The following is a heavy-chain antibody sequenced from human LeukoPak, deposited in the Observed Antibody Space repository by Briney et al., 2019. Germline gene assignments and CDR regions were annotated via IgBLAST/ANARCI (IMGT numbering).Heavy chain of an antibody. CDR3: ARHNPSYKYCSGGSCLMDV. J-gene: IGHJ6*03. CDR1: GYSFTSYW. V-gene: IGHV5-51*01. D-gene: IGHD2-15*01. CDR2: IYPGDSDT. Sequence: GESLKISCKGSGYSFTSYWIGWVRQLPGKGVEWMGIIYPGDSDTRYSPFFQGQVTISADKSISTAYLQWSSLKASDTAMYYCARHNPSYKYCSGGSCLMDVWGKGTTVTVSS.